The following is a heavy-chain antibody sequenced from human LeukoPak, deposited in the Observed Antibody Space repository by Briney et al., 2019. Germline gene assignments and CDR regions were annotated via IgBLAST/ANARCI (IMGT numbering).Heavy chain of an antibody. CDR2: LRDSGTST. CDR3: AKDQRSGWTRNFDA. CDR1: GITFSTNA. Sequence: GGPLRLSCAATGITFSTNAMSWVSQAPGKGLEWVSALRDSGTSTYHADSVKGRFTISRDNSKITLYLQMNSLRVEDTAIYYCAKDQRSGWTRNFDAWGQGTLVTASS. V-gene: IGHV3-23*01. J-gene: IGHJ4*02. D-gene: IGHD6-19*01.